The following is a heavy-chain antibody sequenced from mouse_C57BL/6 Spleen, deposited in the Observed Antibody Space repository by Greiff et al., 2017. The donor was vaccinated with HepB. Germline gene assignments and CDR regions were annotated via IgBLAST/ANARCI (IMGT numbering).Heavy chain of an antibody. D-gene: IGHD2-12*01. CDR1: GYTFTDYY. J-gene: IGHJ2*01. CDR3: ARENDEGLDY. Sequence: EVQLQQSGPELVKPGASVKISCKASGYTFTDYYMNWVKQSHGKSLEWIGDINPNNGGTSYNQKFKGKATLTVDKSSSTAYMELRSLTSEDSAVYYCARENDEGLDYWGQGTTLTVSS. CDR2: INPNNGGT. V-gene: IGHV1-26*01.